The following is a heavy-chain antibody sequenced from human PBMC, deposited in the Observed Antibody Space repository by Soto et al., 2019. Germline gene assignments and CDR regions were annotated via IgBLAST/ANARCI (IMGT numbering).Heavy chain of an antibody. CDR2: IYYSGGT. CDR1: GGSIRSSGYY. V-gene: IGHV4-31*03. CDR3: VRAAYGDYGRLNWFDP. Sequence: QVQLQESGPGLVKPSQTLSLTCTVSGGSIRSSGYYWSWIRQHPEKALEWIGNIYYSGGTYYNPSLKSRLTISIETSNNQFSLKLSSVTAADTAIYYCVRAAYGDYGRLNWFDPWGQGTLVTVSS. D-gene: IGHD4-17*01. J-gene: IGHJ5*02.